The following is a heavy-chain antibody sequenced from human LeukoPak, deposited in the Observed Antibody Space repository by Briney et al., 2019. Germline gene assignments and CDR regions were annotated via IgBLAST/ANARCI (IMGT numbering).Heavy chain of an antibody. Sequence: GGSLRLSCAASGFTFSSYWMHWVRQAPGKGLVWVSRINSDGSSTSYADSVKGRFTISRDNAKNTLYLQMNSLRAEDTAVYYCAGYGSGNVDLDYWGQGTLVTVSS. CDR3: AGYGSGNVDLDY. V-gene: IGHV3-74*01. D-gene: IGHD3-10*01. CDR1: GFTFSSYW. CDR2: INSDGSST. J-gene: IGHJ4*02.